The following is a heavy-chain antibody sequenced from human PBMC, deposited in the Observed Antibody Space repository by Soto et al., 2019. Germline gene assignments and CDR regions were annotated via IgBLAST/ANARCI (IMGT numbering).Heavy chain of an antibody. CDR3: ARGRKGRGYSYGLNPYYMDV. V-gene: IGHV4-34*01. D-gene: IGHD5-18*01. Sequence: SETLSLTCAVYGGSFSGYYWSWIRQPPGKGLEWIGEINHSGSTNYNPSLKSRVTISVDTSKNQFSLKLSSVTAADTAVYYCARGRKGRGYSYGLNPYYMDVWGKGTTVTVSS. J-gene: IGHJ6*03. CDR1: GGSFSGYY. CDR2: INHSGST.